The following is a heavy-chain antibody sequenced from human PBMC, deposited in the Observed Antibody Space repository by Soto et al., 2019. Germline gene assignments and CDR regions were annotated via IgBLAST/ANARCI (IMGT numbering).Heavy chain of an antibody. CDR1: GFTFSSYG. Sequence: QVQLVESGGGVVQPGRSLRLSCAASGFTFSSYGMHWVLQAPGKGLEWVAVIWYDGSNKYYADSVKGRFTISRDNSKNTLYLQMTSLRAEDTAVYYCARDRVLGGGQQLVRLAYWGQGTLVTVSS. CDR2: IWYDGSNK. D-gene: IGHD6-13*01. CDR3: ARDRVLGGGQQLVRLAY. J-gene: IGHJ4*02. V-gene: IGHV3-33*01.